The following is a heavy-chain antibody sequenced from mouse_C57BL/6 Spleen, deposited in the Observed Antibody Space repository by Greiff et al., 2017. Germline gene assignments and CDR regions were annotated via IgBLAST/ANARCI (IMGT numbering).Heavy chain of an antibody. CDR1: GFSLTSYG. J-gene: IGHJ3*01. CDR2: IWGDGST. Sequence: QVQLKESGPGLVAPSPSLSISCTVSGFSLTSYGVRWVRQPPGKGLEWLGVIWGDGSTNYHSALISSLSISKVNSKSQVFLQLNSLQTADTATYYCAKHYESSWFAYWGQGTLVTVSA. CDR3: AKHYESSWFAY. D-gene: IGHD2-4*01. V-gene: IGHV2-3*01.